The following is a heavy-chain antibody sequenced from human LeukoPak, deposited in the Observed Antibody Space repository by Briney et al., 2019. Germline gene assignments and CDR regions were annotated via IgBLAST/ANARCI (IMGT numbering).Heavy chain of an antibody. J-gene: IGHJ4*02. D-gene: IGHD3-22*01. V-gene: IGHV3-23*01. CDR1: GFTFSIYA. CDR2: ITSSGDGT. Sequence: GGSLRLSCAASGFTFSIYAVSWVRQAPGKGLQWVSSITSSGDGTYYADSVKGRFTISRDNSENMLYLQMNSLRVEDTAVYFCAKDRPNYYGSNGHYYRRDGDYWGQGTLVTVSS. CDR3: AKDRPNYYGSNGHYYRRDGDY.